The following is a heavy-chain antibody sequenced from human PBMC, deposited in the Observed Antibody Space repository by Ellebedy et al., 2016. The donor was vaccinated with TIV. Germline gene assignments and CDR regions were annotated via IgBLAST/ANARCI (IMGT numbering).Heavy chain of an antibody. V-gene: IGHV3-48*01. Sequence: GESLKISCAASGFTFSSYSMNWVRQAPGKGLEWVSYISSSSSTIYYADSVKGRFTISRDNAKNSLYLQMNSLRAEDTAVYYCARVYIAVVGTSQSGYYYGMDVWGQGTTVTVSS. CDR3: ARVYIAVVGTSQSGYYYGMDV. CDR2: ISSSSSTI. J-gene: IGHJ6*02. D-gene: IGHD6-19*01. CDR1: GFTFSSYS.